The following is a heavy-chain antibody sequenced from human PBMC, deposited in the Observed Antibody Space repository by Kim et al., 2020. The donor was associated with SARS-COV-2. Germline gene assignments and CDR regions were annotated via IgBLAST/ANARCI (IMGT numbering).Heavy chain of an antibody. CDR3: ARSPILEGFQWYFDL. J-gene: IGHJ2*01. D-gene: IGHD2-21*01. CDR2: ISSNGGST. V-gene: IGHV3-64*02. Sequence: GGSLRLSCAASGFTFSSYAMHWVRQAPGKGLEYVSAISSNGGSTYYADSVKGRFTISRDNSKNTLYLQMGSLRAEDMAVYYCARSPILEGFQWYFDLWGRGTLVTVSS. CDR1: GFTFSSYA.